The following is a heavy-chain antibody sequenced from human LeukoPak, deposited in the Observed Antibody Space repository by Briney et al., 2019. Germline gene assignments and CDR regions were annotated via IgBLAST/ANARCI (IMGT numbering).Heavy chain of an antibody. J-gene: IGHJ5*02. CDR1: GYTFTIYG. CDR2: ISAYNGNT. Sequence: ASVKVSSKASGYTFTIYGISWVRQAPGQGREWMGWISAYNGNTNYAQKLQGRVTMTTDTSTSTAYMELRSLRSDDTAVYYCARDYPQYCGGDCYSYNWFDPWGQGTLVTVSS. D-gene: IGHD2-21*02. V-gene: IGHV1-18*01. CDR3: ARDYPQYCGGDCYSYNWFDP.